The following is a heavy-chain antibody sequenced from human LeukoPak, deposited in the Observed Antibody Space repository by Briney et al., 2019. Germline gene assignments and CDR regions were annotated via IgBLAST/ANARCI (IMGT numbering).Heavy chain of an antibody. CDR2: IIPIFGTA. J-gene: IGHJ4*02. CDR3: ALYYYDSSGYYPGPFAY. D-gene: IGHD3-22*01. V-gene: IGHV1-69*13. Sequence: SVKVSCKASGGTFSSYAISWVRQAPGQGLEWMGGIIPIFGTANYAQKFQGRVTITADESTSTAYMELSSLRSEDTAVYYCALYYYDSSGYYPGPFAYWGQGTLVTVSS. CDR1: GGTFSSYA.